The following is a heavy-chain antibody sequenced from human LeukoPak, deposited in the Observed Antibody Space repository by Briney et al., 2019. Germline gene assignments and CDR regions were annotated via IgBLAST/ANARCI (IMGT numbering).Heavy chain of an antibody. CDR2: IYHSGSA. D-gene: IGHD3-22*01. J-gene: IGHJ3*02. CDR1: GYSISSGYY. Sequence: PSETLSLTCAVSGYSISSGYYWGWIRQPPGKGLEWIGSIYHSGSAYYNPFLKSRVTISVDTSKNQFSLKLSSVTAADTAVYYCARHASYYYDSSGYYFDALDIWGQGTMVTVSS. CDR3: ARHASYYYDSSGYYFDALDI. V-gene: IGHV4-38-2*01.